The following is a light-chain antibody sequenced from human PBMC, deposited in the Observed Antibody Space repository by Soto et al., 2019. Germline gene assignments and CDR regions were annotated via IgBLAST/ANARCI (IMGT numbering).Light chain of an antibody. V-gene: IGKV1-5*03. CDR2: KAS. CDR3: QQYNSYSPA. J-gene: IGKJ5*01. Sequence: IRMSQSPSSFSSSPGDRVTITCRASQGISSYLAWYQQKPGKAPKLLIYKASSLESGVPSRFSGSGSGTEFTLTISSLQPDDFATYYCQQYNSYSPAFGHGTRLENK. CDR1: QGISSY.